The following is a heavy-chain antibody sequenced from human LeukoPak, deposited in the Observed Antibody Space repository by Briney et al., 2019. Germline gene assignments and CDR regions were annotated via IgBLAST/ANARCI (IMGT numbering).Heavy chain of an antibody. Sequence: ASVKVSCKASGYTFTDYYMHWVRQAPGQGLEWMGWINPNSGGTNYAQKFQGRVTMTRDTSISTAYMELSRLRSDDTAVYYCARVDEGIAVAGGDYWGQGTLVTVSS. CDR1: GYTFTDYY. V-gene: IGHV1-2*02. CDR2: INPNSGGT. D-gene: IGHD6-19*01. CDR3: ARVDEGIAVAGGDY. J-gene: IGHJ4*02.